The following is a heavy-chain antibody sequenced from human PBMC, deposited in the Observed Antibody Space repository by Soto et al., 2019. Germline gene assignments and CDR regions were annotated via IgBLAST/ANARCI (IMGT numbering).Heavy chain of an antibody. Sequence: PSETLSLTCTVSGGSISSSYWSWIRQPPGKGLEWIVYIYYSGSTYYNPSLKSRVTISVNTSKNQFSLKLSSVTAADTAVYYCASSLSRLRYFDYWGHGTLVTVSS. V-gene: IGHV4-59*06. CDR1: GGSISSSY. J-gene: IGHJ4*01. CDR2: IYYSGST. CDR3: ASSLSRLRYFDY. D-gene: IGHD3-9*01.